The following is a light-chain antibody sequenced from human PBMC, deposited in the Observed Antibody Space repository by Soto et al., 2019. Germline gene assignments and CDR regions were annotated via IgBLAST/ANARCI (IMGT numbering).Light chain of an antibody. V-gene: IGKV3-15*01. CDR1: QSVSNN. CDR3: QQYNNWPLYT. J-gene: IGKJ2*01. CDR2: RAS. Sequence: EIVITRSPATLSVSPGERATLSCRASQSVSNNLAWYQQKPGQAPTPLIYRASTRATGTPARFSDSGSGTAFTLTIRNLQSEDFAVYYCQQYNNWPLYTFGQGTKLEIK.